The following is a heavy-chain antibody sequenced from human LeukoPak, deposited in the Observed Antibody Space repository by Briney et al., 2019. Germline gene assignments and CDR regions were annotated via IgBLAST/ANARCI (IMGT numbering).Heavy chain of an antibody. CDR3: ARVGGEYYYDSSGFHINI. CDR2: MNPNSGNT. V-gene: IGHV1-8*01. J-gene: IGHJ3*02. CDR1: GYTFTSYD. Sequence: ASVKVSCKASGYTFTSYDINWVRQATGQGLEWMGWMNPNSGNTGYAQKFQGRVTMTRNTSISTAYMELSSLRSEDTAVYYCARVGGEYYYDSSGFHINIWGQGTMVTVSS. D-gene: IGHD3-22*01.